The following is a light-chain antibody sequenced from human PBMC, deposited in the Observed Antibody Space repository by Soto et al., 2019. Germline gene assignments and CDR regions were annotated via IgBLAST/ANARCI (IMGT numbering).Light chain of an antibody. J-gene: IGKJ4*01. CDR3: QQYNNWPPLT. CDR2: GAS. Sequence: EIVMTQSPATLSVSPGERATLSCRASQSVSSNLAWYQQKPVQAPRLLIYGASTRATGIPARFSGSGSETEFTLTISSLQSEDFAVYYCQQYNNWPPLTFGGGTKVEIK. CDR1: QSVSSN. V-gene: IGKV3-15*01.